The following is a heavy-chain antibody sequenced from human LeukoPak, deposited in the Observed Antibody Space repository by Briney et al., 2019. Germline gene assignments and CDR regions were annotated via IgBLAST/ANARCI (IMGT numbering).Heavy chain of an antibody. D-gene: IGHD5-18*01. V-gene: IGHV3-23*01. CDR1: GFTFSSYA. CDR3: AKDQEAMVLYWFDP. CDR2: ISGSGGST. Sequence: GGSLRLSCAASGFTFSSYAMSWVRQAPGKGLEWVSAISGSGGSTYYADSVEGRFTISRDNSKNTLYLQMNSLRAEDTAVYYCAKDQEAMVLYWFDPWGQGTLVTVSS. J-gene: IGHJ5*02.